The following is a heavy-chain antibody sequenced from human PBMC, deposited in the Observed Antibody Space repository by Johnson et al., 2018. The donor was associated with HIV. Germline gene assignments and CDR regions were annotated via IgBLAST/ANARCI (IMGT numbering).Heavy chain of an antibody. CDR2: ISNAGSNK. J-gene: IGHJ3*02. CDR1: GFTFSSYT. D-gene: IGHD6-19*01. V-gene: IGHV3-30-3*01. CDR3: ARQIAVAARGAFDI. Sequence: QAQLVESGGGLVQPGRSLRLSCAASGFTFSSYTMHWVRQAPGKGLEWVASISNAGSNKYYADSVKGRFTISRDNSKNTLYLQMNSLRAEDTAVYYCARQIAVAARGAFDIWGQGTMVTVSS.